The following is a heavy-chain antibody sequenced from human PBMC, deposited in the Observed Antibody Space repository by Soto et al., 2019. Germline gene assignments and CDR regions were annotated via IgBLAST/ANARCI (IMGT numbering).Heavy chain of an antibody. D-gene: IGHD6-19*01. Sequence: QITLKESGPTLVKPTQTLTLTCTFSGFSLSTNGVGVGWIRQPPGKALEWLALIFWDDDKKYSPSLMSRLTITKDTSKNQVVLTMTNMDPVDTATYYCAHSAQWLEYFDYWGQGTLLTVSS. V-gene: IGHV2-5*02. J-gene: IGHJ4*02. CDR3: AHSAQWLEYFDY. CDR2: IFWDDDK. CDR1: GFSLSTNGVG.